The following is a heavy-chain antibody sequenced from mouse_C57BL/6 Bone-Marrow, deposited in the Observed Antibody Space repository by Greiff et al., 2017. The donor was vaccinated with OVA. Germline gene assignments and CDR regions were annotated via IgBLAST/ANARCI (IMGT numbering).Heavy chain of an antibody. Sequence: VQLQQSGAELARPGASVKLSCKASGYTFTSYGISWVKQRTGQGLEWIGEIYPRSGNTYYTEKFKGKATLTADKSSSTAYMELRSLTSEYSAVYICARDLPYGYFDDWGTGTTVTVSS. CDR3: ARDLPYGYFDD. V-gene: IGHV1-81*01. CDR1: GYTFTSYG. J-gene: IGHJ1*03. D-gene: IGHD5-1*01. CDR2: IYPRSGNT.